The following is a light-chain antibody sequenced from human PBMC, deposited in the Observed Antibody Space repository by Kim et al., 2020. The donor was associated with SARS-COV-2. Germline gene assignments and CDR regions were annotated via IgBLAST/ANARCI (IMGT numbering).Light chain of an antibody. Sequence: SYELTQPPSVSVAPGKTARITCGGNDIGSKSVHWYQQRPGRAPVLVIYSDSDRPSGIPERFSGSNSGNTATLTISRVEAGDEADYYCQVWDSDGDHVVFG. CDR1: DIGSKS. CDR3: QVWDSDGDHVV. J-gene: IGLJ2*01. CDR2: SDS. V-gene: IGLV3-21*04.